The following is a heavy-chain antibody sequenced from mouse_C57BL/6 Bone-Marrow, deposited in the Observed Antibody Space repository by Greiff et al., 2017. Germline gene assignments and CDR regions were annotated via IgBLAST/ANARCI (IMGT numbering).Heavy chain of an antibody. Sequence: VQLQQSGAELVRPGTSVKMSCKASGYTFTNYWIGWAKQRPGHGLEWIGDIYPGGGYTNYNEKFKGKATLTTDKSSSTAYMQFSSLTSEDSAIYYYARYSLYGNYDYWGQGTTLTVSS. D-gene: IGHD2-1*01. J-gene: IGHJ2*01. V-gene: IGHV1-63*01. CDR1: GYTFTNYW. CDR3: ARYSLYGNYDY. CDR2: IYPGGGYT.